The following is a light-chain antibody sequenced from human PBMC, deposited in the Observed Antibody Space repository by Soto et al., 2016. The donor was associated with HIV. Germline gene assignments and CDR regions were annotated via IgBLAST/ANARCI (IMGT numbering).Light chain of an antibody. V-gene: IGLV3-21*02. CDR1: NIGSYS. J-gene: IGLJ2*01. CDR2: DDS. CDR3: QVWDVSSDHVV. Sequence: SYVLTQPPSLSVAPRETARITCGGNNIGSYSVQWYQQKPGQAPILVVYDDSDRPPGIPERFSGSNSENTATLTISRVEAGDEAGYFCQVWDVSSDHVVFGGGTKLTV.